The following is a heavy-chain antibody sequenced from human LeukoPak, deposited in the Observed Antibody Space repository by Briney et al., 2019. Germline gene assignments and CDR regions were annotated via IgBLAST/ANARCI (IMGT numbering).Heavy chain of an antibody. J-gene: IGHJ1*01. D-gene: IGHD2-15*01. V-gene: IGHV3-23*01. CDR2: ISGSGGST. CDR3: AKDTDVVVPEYFQY. CDR1: GFTFSSYS. Sequence: PAGGSLRLSCAASGFTFSSYSMNWVRQAPGKGLEWVSAISGSGGSTYYADSVKGRFTVSRDNSENTLFLQMNSLRAEDTAIYYCAKDTDVVVPEYFQYWGQGTLVTVSS.